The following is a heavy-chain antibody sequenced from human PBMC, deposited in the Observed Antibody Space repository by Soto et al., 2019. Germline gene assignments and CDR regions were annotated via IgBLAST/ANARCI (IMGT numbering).Heavy chain of an antibody. D-gene: IGHD3-3*01. Sequence: PSETLSLTCAVYGGSFSGYYWSWIRQPPGKGLEWIGEINHSGSTNYNPSLKSRVTISVDTSKNQFSLKLSSVTAADTAVYYCARGGYDFWSGYDFDYWGQGNLVTVSS. V-gene: IGHV4-34*01. CDR1: GGSFSGYY. CDR3: ARGGYDFWSGYDFDY. CDR2: INHSGST. J-gene: IGHJ4*02.